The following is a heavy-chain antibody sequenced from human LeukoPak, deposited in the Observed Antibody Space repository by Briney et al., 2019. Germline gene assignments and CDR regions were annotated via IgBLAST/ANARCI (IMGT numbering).Heavy chain of an antibody. CDR1: GFTFSSYG. D-gene: IGHD3-10*01. CDR2: ISGSDGST. J-gene: IGHJ4*02. Sequence: PGGSLRLSCAASGFTFSSYGMSWVRQAPGEGLEWVSGISGSDGSTYYADSVKGRFTISRDNSKNTLYLQVNSLRAEDTAVYYCAKDRDSYGYGSGSYYNGVFDYWGQGTLVTVSS. V-gene: IGHV3-23*01. CDR3: AKDRDSYGYGSGSYYNGVFDY.